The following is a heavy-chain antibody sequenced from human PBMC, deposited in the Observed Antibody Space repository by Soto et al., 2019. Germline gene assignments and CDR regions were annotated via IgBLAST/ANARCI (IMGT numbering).Heavy chain of an antibody. D-gene: IGHD3-10*01. V-gene: IGHV3-23*01. Sequence: GGSLRLSCAASGFTFSSYAMSWVHQAPGKGLEWVSAISGSGGSTYYADSVKGRFTISRDNSKNTLYLQMNSLRAEDTAVYYCAKFLLWFGELRDFDYWGQGTLVTVSS. J-gene: IGHJ4*02. CDR3: AKFLLWFGELRDFDY. CDR1: GFTFSSYA. CDR2: ISGSGGST.